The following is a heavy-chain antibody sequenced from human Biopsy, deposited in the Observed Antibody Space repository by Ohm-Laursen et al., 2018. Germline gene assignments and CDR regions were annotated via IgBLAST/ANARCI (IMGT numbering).Heavy chain of an antibody. J-gene: IGHJ4*02. D-gene: IGHD3-10*01. CDR1: GDSITRSY. CDR2: VFDRGTT. CDR3: AHGSGSYYKWDF. Sequence: SETLSLTCTLSGDSITRSYWSWIRQSPGKGLEWIGHVFDRGTTNYNPSVRSRVTMSEDTSKMQFSLKMPSVTAADTAIYYCAHGSGSYYKWDFWGRGILVTVSS. V-gene: IGHV4-59*08.